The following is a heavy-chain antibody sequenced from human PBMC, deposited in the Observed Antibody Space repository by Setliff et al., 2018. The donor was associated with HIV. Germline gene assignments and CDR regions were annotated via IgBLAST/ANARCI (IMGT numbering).Heavy chain of an antibody. J-gene: IGHJ4*01. D-gene: IGHD3-10*01. Sequence: PGGSLRLSCVGSGFVFGDAWMTWIRQAPGQGLEWVGRSKSRAEGGTADYNPSVRGRFTISREDSKNTLYLHLNNLKIEDTATYFCTIYGRRPPRQEVNFWGHGTLVTVSS. CDR1: GFVFGDAW. V-gene: IGHV3-15*01. CDR3: TIYGRRPPRQEVNF. CDR2: SKSRAEGGTA.